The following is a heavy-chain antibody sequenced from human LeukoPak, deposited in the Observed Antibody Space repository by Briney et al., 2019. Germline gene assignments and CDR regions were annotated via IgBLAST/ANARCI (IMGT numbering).Heavy chain of an antibody. Sequence: GGSLRLSCAASGFSFSSYDMTWVRQAPGKGLEWVSAINVGGSTYYADSVKGRFTISRDNSKNTLYLQMNSLRVEDTAVYYCAKAPLYCSSTSCPALGYWGQGTLVTVSS. CDR1: GFSFSSYD. V-gene: IGHV3-23*01. J-gene: IGHJ4*02. CDR2: INVGGST. CDR3: AKAPLYCSSTSCPALGY. D-gene: IGHD2-2*01.